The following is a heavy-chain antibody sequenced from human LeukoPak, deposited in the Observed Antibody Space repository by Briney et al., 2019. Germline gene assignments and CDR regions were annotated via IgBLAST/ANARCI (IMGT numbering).Heavy chain of an antibody. J-gene: IGHJ4*02. Sequence: ASVKVSCKASGYTFTGYYMHWVRQAPGQGLEWMGWINPNSGATIYAQKFQGRVTMTRDTSISTAYMEVNRLRFDDTAVYYCASSPIVVIPGAMGFPHWGQGTLVTVSS. D-gene: IGHD2-2*01. CDR2: INPNSGAT. V-gene: IGHV1-2*02. CDR3: ASSPIVVIPGAMGFPH. CDR1: GYTFTGYY.